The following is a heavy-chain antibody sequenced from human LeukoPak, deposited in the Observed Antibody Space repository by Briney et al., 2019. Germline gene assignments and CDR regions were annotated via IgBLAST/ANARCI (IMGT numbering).Heavy chain of an antibody. CDR2: ISAYNGNT. J-gene: IGHJ3*02. CDR3: ARDTIWFGEYAFDI. D-gene: IGHD3-10*01. Sequence: ASVKVSCKASGYTFTSYGISWVRQAPGQGLEWMGRISAYNGNTNYAQKLQGRVTMTTDTSTSTAYMELGSLRSDDTAVYYCARDTIWFGEYAFDIWGQGTMVTVSS. CDR1: GYTFTSYG. V-gene: IGHV1-18*01.